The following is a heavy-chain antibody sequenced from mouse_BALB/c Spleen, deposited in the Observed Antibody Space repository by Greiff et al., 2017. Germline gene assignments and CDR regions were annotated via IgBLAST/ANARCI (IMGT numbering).Heavy chain of an antibody. D-gene: IGHD1-1*01. J-gene: IGHJ4*01. Sequence: EVQVVESGGGLVQPGGSLKLSCAASGFTFSSYGMSWVRQTPDKRLELVATINSNGGSTYYPDSVKGRFTISSDNAKNTLYLQMSSLKSEDTAMYYCARDNYYGSSVAMDYWGQGTSVTVSS. V-gene: IGHV5-6-3*01. CDR1: GFTFSSYG. CDR2: INSNGGST. CDR3: ARDNYYGSSVAMDY.